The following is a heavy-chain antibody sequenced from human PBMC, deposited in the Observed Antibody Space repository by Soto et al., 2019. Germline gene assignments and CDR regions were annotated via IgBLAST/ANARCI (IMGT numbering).Heavy chain of an antibody. CDR2: IRGSGGST. V-gene: IGHV3-23*01. CDR3: AKSKVGIVGATIYGYYYYGIDV. Sequence: VQLLESGGGLVQPGGSLRLSCAASGFTFSSYAMSWVRQAPGKGPEWVSEIRGSGGSTYYADSVTGRFAISRDNSKKTLYLQMNSLRAEDTAVYYCAKSKVGIVGATIYGYYYYGIDVWGQGTTVTVS. CDR1: GFTFSSYA. J-gene: IGHJ6*02. D-gene: IGHD1-26*01.